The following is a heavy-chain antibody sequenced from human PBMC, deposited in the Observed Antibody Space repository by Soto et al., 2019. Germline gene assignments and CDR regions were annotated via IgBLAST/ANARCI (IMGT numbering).Heavy chain of an antibody. D-gene: IGHD2-21*02. CDR2: ISRSGGSP. CDR1: GFPFSNYA. Sequence: LRLSCSASGFPFSNYAMSWVRQAPGKGLEWVSAISRSGGSPYYADSVRGRFTVSRDNSKHTLYLQMNSLRAEDTAVYYCASGGAYCGGDCYSAENWFDPWGQGTLVTVSS. V-gene: IGHV3-23*01. CDR3: ASGGAYCGGDCYSAENWFDP. J-gene: IGHJ5*02.